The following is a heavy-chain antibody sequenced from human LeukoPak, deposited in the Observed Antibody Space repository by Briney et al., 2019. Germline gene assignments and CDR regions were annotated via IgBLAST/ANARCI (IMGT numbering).Heavy chain of an antibody. CDR2: INHSGST. CDR3: ARAQVLLWFGEFRTNWFDP. V-gene: IGHV4-34*09. Sequence: SETLSLTCAVYGGSFSGYYWSWIRQPPGKGLEWIGEINHSGSTNYNPSLKSRVTISVDTSKNKFSLKLSSVTAADTAVYYCARAQVLLWFGEFRTNWFDPWGQGTLVTVSS. D-gene: IGHD3-10*01. J-gene: IGHJ5*02. CDR1: GGSFSGYY.